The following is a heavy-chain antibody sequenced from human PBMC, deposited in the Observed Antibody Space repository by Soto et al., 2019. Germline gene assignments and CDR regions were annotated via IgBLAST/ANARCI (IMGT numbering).Heavy chain of an antibody. V-gene: IGHV1-8*01. J-gene: IGHJ6*03. D-gene: IGHD6-19*01. Sequence: QVQLVQSGAEVKKPGASVKVSCKASGYTFTSYDINWVRQATGLGLEWMGWMNPNSGNTGYAQKFQGRVTMTRNTSISTAYMELSSLRSEDTAVYYCARVFVEQWLVRIPASYYYYYMDVWGKGTTVTVSS. CDR2: MNPNSGNT. CDR1: GYTFTSYD. CDR3: ARVFVEQWLVRIPASYYYYYMDV.